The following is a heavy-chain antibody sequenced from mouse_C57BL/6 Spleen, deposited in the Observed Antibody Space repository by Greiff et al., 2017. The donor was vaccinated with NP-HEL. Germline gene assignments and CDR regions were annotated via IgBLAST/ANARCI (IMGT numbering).Heavy chain of an antibody. J-gene: IGHJ3*01. CDR2: ISDGGSYT. D-gene: IGHD2-3*01. CDR1: GFTFSSYA. Sequence: EVQLVESGGGLVKPGGSLKLSCAASGFTFSSYAMSWVRQTPEKRLEWVATISDGGSYTYYPDNVKGRFTISRDNAKNNLYLQMSHLKSEDTAMYYCARDTPDGYYLAYWGQGTLVTVSA. V-gene: IGHV5-4*01. CDR3: ARDTPDGYYLAY.